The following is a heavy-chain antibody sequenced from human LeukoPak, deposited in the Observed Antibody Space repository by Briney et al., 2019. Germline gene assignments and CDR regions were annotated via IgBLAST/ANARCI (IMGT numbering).Heavy chain of an antibody. CDR2: FIPIFGTA. D-gene: IGHD2-2*01. CDR1: GGTFSSYA. J-gene: IGHJ3*02. CDR3: ARDRSSTSWDDAFDI. Sequence: SVKVSCKASGGTFSSYAISWVRQAPGPGRGWMGGFIPIFGTANYAQKFQGRVTITADESTITAYMELSSLRSEDTAVYYCARDRSSTSWDDAFDIWGQGTMVTVSS. V-gene: IGHV1-69*13.